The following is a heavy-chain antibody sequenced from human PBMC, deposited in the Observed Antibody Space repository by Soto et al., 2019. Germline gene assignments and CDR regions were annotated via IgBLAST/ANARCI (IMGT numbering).Heavy chain of an antibody. J-gene: IGHJ4*02. D-gene: IGHD2-2*01. V-gene: IGHV4-59*12. Sequence: PSETLSLTCTVSGGSISSYYWSWIRQPPGKGLEWIGYIYYSGSTNYNSSLKSRVTISVDTSKNQFSLKLSSVTAADTAMYYCAKARCSTTDCYVPDYWGRGTLVTVSS. CDR2: IYYSGST. CDR3: AKARCSTTDCYVPDY. CDR1: GGSISSYY.